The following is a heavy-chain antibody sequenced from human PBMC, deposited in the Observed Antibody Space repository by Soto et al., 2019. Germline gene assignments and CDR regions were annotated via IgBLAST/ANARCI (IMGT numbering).Heavy chain of an antibody. V-gene: IGHV3-33*01. J-gene: IGHJ4*02. CDR2: IWYDGSNK. Sequence: QVQLVESGGGVVQPGRSLRLSCAASGFTFSSYGMHWVRQAPGKGLEWVAVIWYDGSNKYYADSVKGRFTISRDNSKHTLYLQMNSLRAEYTAVYYCARGRDSSGYYFDYWGQGILVTVSS. D-gene: IGHD3-22*01. CDR3: ARGRDSSGYYFDY. CDR1: GFTFSSYG.